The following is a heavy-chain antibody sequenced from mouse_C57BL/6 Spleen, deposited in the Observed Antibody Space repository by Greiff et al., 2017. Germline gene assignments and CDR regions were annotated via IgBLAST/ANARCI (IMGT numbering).Heavy chain of an antibody. V-gene: IGHV1-81*01. Sequence: LQLQESGAELARPGASVKLSCKASGYSFTSYGISWVKQRTGQGLEWIGEIYPRSGNTYYNEKFKGKATLTADKYSSTAYMALRSLTSEDSAVFFCSRGYDYDGYYLDYWGQGTTLTVSS. CDR3: SRGYDYDGYYLDY. J-gene: IGHJ2*01. CDR1: GYSFTSYG. CDR2: IYPRSGNT. D-gene: IGHD2-4*01.